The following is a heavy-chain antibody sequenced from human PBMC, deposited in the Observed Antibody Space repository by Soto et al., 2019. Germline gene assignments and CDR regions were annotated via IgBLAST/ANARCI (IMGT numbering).Heavy chain of an antibody. CDR2: IYYSGST. D-gene: IGHD5-12*01. CDR3: ARGGTKEMATTRDYFDY. V-gene: IGHV4-31*03. CDR1: GGSISSGGYY. J-gene: IGHJ4*02. Sequence: SETLSLTCTVSGGSISSGGYYWSWIRQHPGKGLEWIGYIYYSGSTYYNPSLKSRVTISVDTSKNQFSLKLSSVTAADTAVYYCARGGTKEMATTRDYFDYWGQGTLVTVSS.